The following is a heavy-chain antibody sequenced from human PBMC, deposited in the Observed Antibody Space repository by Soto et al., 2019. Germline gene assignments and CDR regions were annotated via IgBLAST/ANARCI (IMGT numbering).Heavy chain of an antibody. CDR3: AKDTVGGYSFWSGYYSDGLDV. CDR2: ISGSADGT. V-gene: IGHV3-23*01. CDR1: GFTFDSYA. D-gene: IGHD3-3*01. J-gene: IGHJ3*01. Sequence: EVKLLESGGGLAQPGGSLRLSCVGSGFTFDSYAISWVHQAPGERLQWIAAISGSADGTDYAHSVRGRFTISRDNAKKTVHLQMDSLRVEDMAVYFCAKDTVGGYSFWSGYYSDGLDVWGQGTLVTVS.